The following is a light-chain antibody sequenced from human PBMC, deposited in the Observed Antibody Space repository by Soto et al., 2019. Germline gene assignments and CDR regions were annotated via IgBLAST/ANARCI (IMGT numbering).Light chain of an antibody. V-gene: IGLV2-8*01. Sequence: QSALTQPPSASGSPGQSVAISCTGTSSDVGGYNYVSWYQQHPGKAPKLMIYEVNKRPSGVPDRFSGSKSGNTASLTVSSLQAEDEADYYCRSYAGSPNVFVTGTNVTVL. CDR2: EVN. J-gene: IGLJ1*01. CDR3: RSYAGSPNV. CDR1: SSDVGGYNY.